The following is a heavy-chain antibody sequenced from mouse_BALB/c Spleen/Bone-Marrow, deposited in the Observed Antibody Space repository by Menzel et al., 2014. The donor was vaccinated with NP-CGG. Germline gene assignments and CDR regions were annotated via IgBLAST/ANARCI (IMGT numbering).Heavy chain of an antibody. J-gene: IGHJ1*01. CDR1: GFTFSSFG. Sequence: EVKLVESGGGLVQPGGSRKLSCTASGFTFSSFGMHWVRQAPEKGLEWVAYISSDSDTIYYADTVKGRFTISRDNPKNSLILKMTSLRSEDTAMYYCTRDHDYDWYFDVWGAGTTITVSS. CDR2: ISSDSDTI. CDR3: TRDHDYDWYFDV. V-gene: IGHV5-17*02. D-gene: IGHD2-4*01.